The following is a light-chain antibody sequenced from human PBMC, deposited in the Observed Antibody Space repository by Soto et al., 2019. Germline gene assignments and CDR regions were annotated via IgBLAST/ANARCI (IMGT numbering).Light chain of an antibody. CDR1: SSDVGSYNL. Sequence: QSALTQPASVSGSPGQSITISCTGTSSDVGSYNLVSWYQQHPGKAPKLMIYEGNKRPSGVSNRFSGSKSGNTASLTISGLQAKDEADYYCCSYAGSSTFLYVFGTGTKVTVL. V-gene: IGLV2-23*03. CDR2: EGN. CDR3: CSYAGSSTFLYV. J-gene: IGLJ1*01.